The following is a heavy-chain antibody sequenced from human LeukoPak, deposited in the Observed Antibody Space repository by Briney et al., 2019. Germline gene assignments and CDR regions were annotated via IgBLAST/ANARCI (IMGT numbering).Heavy chain of an antibody. J-gene: IGHJ1*01. V-gene: IGHV4-39*02. CDR1: GGSISSRSYY. CDR3: GSQFYDSSGYYFQH. CDR2: IYSSGST. D-gene: IGHD3-22*01. Sequence: PSETLSLTCTVSGGSISSRSYYWGCFFFFSGKGLEWIANIYSSGSTYQNPSLKSRVTISTDTSKTHFSLKLSYLTAADTAVYYCGSQFYDSSGYYFQHWGQGTLVTVSS.